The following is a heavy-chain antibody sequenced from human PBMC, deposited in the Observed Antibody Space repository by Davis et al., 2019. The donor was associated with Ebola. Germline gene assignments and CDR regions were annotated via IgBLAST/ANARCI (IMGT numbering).Heavy chain of an antibody. Sequence: ASVKVSCKASGYSFINYGITWVRQAPGQGLEWMGWINPYNGNANYAQKLQGRVTMTTDTSTSTGYMELRSLRSDDTAVYYCARGPQQGGIMYALGPFDYWGQGTLVTVSS. CDR1: GYSFINYG. CDR2: INPYNGNA. V-gene: IGHV1-18*01. J-gene: IGHJ4*02. CDR3: ARGPQQGGIMYALGPFDY. D-gene: IGHD3-16*01.